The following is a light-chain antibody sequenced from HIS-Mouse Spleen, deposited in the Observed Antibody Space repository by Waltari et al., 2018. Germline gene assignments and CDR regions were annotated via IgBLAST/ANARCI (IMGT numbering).Light chain of an antibody. CDR3: QQRSNWPWT. J-gene: IGKJ1*01. CDR2: DAS. Sequence: EIVLTQSPATLSLSPGERATLSCRASQSVSSYLAWYQQTPGQAPRPLIYDASNRATGIPARFSGSGSGTDFTLTISSLEPEDFAVYYCQQRSNWPWTFGQGTKVEIK. V-gene: IGKV3-11*01. CDR1: QSVSSY.